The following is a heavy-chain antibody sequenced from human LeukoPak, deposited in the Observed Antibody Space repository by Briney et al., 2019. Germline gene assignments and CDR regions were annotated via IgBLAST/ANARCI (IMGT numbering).Heavy chain of an antibody. CDR3: TRDSGTYNWLDP. D-gene: IGHD1-26*01. CDR2: IDKKVKGNTT. Sequence: GGSLSLLCAASGFTLSGSAIHWVRQSSGGGREWVVQIDKKVKGNTTATSYAASVKGRFTISRDNSINSAYLQMKSLKTEDTALYYCTRDSGTYNWLDPCGQGTLVTVSS. V-gene: IGHV3-73*01. J-gene: IGHJ5*02. CDR1: GFTLSGSA.